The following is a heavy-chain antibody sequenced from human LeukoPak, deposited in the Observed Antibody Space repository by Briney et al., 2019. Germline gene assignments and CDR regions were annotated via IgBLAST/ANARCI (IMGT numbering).Heavy chain of an antibody. V-gene: IGHV3-15*01. CDR1: GFMFSSHN. CDR3: TTELDVRPNHY. D-gene: IGHD1-14*01. Sequence: GGSLRLSCVASGFMFSSHNMNWVRQAPGKGLEWVGRIKRKSDGGTTDYAAPVKGRFTISRDDSKNTLYLQMNSLKSEDTAVYYCTTELDVRPNHYWGQGTLVTVSS. J-gene: IGHJ4*02. CDR2: IKRKSDGGTT.